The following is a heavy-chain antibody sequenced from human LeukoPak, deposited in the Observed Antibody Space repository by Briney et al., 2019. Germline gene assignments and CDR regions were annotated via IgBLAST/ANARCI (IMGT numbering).Heavy chain of an antibody. J-gene: IGHJ4*02. CDR3: ARDWGPYSSSSAPPGDY. CDR1: GYTFTSYG. D-gene: IGHD6-6*01. V-gene: IGHV1-2*02. CDR2: INPNSGGT. Sequence: ASVKVSCKASGYTFTSYGISWVRQAPGQGLEWMGWINPNSGGTNYAQKFQGRVTMTRDTSISTAYMELSRLRSDDTAVYYCARDWGPYSSSSAPPGDYWGQGTLVTVSS.